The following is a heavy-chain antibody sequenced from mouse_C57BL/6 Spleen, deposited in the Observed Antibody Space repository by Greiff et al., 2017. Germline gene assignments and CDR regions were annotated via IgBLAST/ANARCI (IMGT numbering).Heavy chain of an antibody. Sequence: VQLQQSGPELVKPGASVKISCKASGYAFSSSWMNWVKQRPGKGLEWIGRIYPGDGDTNYNGKFKGKATLTADKSSSTAYMQLSSLTSEDSTVYFCARSGGFYYYAMDYWGQGTSVTVSS. CDR2: IYPGDGDT. CDR3: ARSGGFYYYAMDY. V-gene: IGHV1-82*01. CDR1: GYAFSSSW. J-gene: IGHJ4*01. D-gene: IGHD3-1*01.